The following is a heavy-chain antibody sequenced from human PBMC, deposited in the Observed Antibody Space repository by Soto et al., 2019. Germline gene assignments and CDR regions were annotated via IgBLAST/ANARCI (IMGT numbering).Heavy chain of an antibody. D-gene: IGHD3-22*01. Sequence: ASVKVSCKXSGYTFTGYYMDWVRQAPGQGLEWMGWINPNSGGTNYAQKFQGWVTMTRDTSISTAYMEVSRLRSDDTAVYYCARGGRYYYDSSGYSEDDAFDIWGQGTMVTVSS. CDR1: GYTFTGYY. CDR2: INPNSGGT. J-gene: IGHJ3*02. V-gene: IGHV1-2*04. CDR3: ARGGRYYYDSSGYSEDDAFDI.